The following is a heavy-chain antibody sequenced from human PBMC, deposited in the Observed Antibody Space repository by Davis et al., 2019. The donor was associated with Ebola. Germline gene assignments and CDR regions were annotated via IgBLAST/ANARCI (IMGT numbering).Heavy chain of an antibody. V-gene: IGHV4-59*01. Sequence: ESLKISCAASGFTFSDYYMSWIRQPPGKGLEWIGYIYYSGSTNYNPSLKSRVTISVDTSKNQFSLKLSSVTAADTAVYYCARGSGSGGYWGQGTLVTVSS. CDR2: IYYSGST. J-gene: IGHJ4*02. CDR1: GFTFSDYY. D-gene: IGHD1-26*01. CDR3: ARGSGSGGY.